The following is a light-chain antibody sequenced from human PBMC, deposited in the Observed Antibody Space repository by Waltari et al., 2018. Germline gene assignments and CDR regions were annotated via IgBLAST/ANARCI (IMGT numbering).Light chain of an antibody. Sequence: EIVMTQSQATLSVSPGESATLSCRASQSVSITLAWYQQKPGQAPRLLIVETSTRATGIPVRFSVSGSGTDFTLTISSLQSEDFAVYYCQQYNDCLPLTFGGGTKVEI. CDR1: QSVSIT. CDR2: ETS. CDR3: QQYNDCLPLT. J-gene: IGKJ4*01. V-gene: IGKV3-15*01.